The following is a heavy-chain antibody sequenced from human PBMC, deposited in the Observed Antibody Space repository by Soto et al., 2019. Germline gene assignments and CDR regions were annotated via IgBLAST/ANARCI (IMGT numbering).Heavy chain of an antibody. D-gene: IGHD6-19*01. Sequence: EVQLVESGGGLIQPGGSLRLSCAASGFAFSSYWMQWVRQAPGKGPVWVSRISSNGRNTTYADFVKGRFTISRDNAANPLHLQMSSLTDADTAVDYCVKASTVTGVGGYRWGQGTLVTVSS. J-gene: IGHJ5*02. V-gene: IGHV3-74*01. CDR2: ISSNGRNT. CDR3: VKASTVTGVGGYR. CDR1: GFAFSSYW.